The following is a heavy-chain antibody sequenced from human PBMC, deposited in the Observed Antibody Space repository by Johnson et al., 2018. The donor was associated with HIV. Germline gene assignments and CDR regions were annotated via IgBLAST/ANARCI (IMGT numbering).Heavy chain of an antibody. Sequence: VQLVESGGGFVHPGGSLRLSCAASGFTFDDYAMHWVRQGPGKGLEWVAGIGWNGLTIGYVDSVKGRFTISRDDATNSLYLQMNSLRAEDTALYYCARDLSGWTFGGVIESEAFDIWGQGTMVTVSS. D-gene: IGHD3-16*02. V-gene: IGHV3-9*01. CDR2: IGWNGLTI. CDR3: ARDLSGWTFGGVIESEAFDI. CDR1: GFTFDDYA. J-gene: IGHJ3*02.